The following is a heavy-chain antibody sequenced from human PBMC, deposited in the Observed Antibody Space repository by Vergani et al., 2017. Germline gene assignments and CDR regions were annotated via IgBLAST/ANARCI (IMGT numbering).Heavy chain of an antibody. J-gene: IGHJ4*02. CDR1: GFTFSIYC. V-gene: IGHV3-30*03. CDR2: ISYDGSNK. D-gene: IGHD4-17*01. CDR3: ARGCDGDYLNEECIGY. Sequence: QVQLVESGGGVVQPGRSLRLSCAASGFTFSIYCMHWVRQAPGKGLEWVAVISYDGSNKYYADSVKGRFTISRDNSKNTLYLQMNSLRAEDTAVYYCARGCDGDYLNEECIGYWGQGTLVTVSS.